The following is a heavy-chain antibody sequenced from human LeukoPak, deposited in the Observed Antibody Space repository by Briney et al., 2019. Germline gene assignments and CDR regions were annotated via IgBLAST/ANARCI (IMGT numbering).Heavy chain of an antibody. Sequence: GASVKVSCKASGGTFSKYTISWVRQRPGQGLEWMGGITPLFGTANYAQKFQGRVTITADESTSTAYMELSSLRSEDTAVYYCARESGYCSGGSCYLDDYWGQGTLVTVSS. CDR1: GGTFSKYT. CDR3: ARESGYCSGGSCYLDDY. CDR2: ITPLFGTA. J-gene: IGHJ4*02. D-gene: IGHD2-15*01. V-gene: IGHV1-69*13.